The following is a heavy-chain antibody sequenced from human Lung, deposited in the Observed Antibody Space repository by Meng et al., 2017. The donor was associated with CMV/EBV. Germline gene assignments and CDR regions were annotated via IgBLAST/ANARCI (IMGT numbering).Heavy chain of an antibody. CDR2: IHSTGST. CDR1: RDSMSSYGYN. CDR3: ARVADPSVPYYFDF. V-gene: IGHV4-30-4*01. J-gene: IGHJ4*02. Sequence: SETXSLXXTVSRDSMSSYGYNWSWIRQPPGEGLEWIGYIHSTGSTYYNPSLKGRITISIDTSRNQFSLELTSVTAADTAIYYCARVADPSVPYYFDFWGPGXLVTVSS.